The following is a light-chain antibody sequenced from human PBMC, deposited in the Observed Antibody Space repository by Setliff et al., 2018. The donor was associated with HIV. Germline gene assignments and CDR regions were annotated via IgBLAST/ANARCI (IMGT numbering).Light chain of an antibody. Sequence: QSALAQPRSVSGSPGQSATISCTGTSSDVGGYNFVSWYQQRPGKAPKLMIYDVTKRPSGVPDRFSGSKSGNTASLTISGLQAEDEADYYCCSYAGSHTVVFGTGTKVTVL. CDR1: SSDVGGYNF. V-gene: IGLV2-11*01. J-gene: IGLJ1*01. CDR2: DVT. CDR3: CSYAGSHTVV.